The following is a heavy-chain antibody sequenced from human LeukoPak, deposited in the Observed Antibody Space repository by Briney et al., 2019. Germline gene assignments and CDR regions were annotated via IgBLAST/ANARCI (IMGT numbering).Heavy chain of an antibody. J-gene: IGHJ6*02. CDR2: ISGSGGST. D-gene: IGHD4-17*01. Sequence: PGGSLRLSCAAFGFTFSSYAMSWVRQAPGKGLEWVSAISGSGGSTYYADSVKGRFTIPRDNSKNTLYLQMNSLRAEDTAVYYCARNYDYGDYLYYYYGMDVWGQGTTVTVSS. V-gene: IGHV3-23*01. CDR3: ARNYDYGDYLYYYYGMDV. CDR1: GFTFSSYA.